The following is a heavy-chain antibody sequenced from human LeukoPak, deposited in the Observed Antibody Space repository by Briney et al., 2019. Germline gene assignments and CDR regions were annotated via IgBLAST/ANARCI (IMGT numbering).Heavy chain of an antibody. CDR3: ARGIHTFDY. V-gene: IGHV3-43*02. D-gene: IGHD5-18*01. J-gene: IGHJ4*02. Sequence: GGSLRLSCAASGFTFDDYAMHWVRQAPGKGLEWVSLISGDGGSTYYADSVKGRFTISRDNSKNTLYLQMNSLRAEDTAVYYCARGIHTFDYWGQGTLVTVSS. CDR1: GFTFDDYA. CDR2: ISGDGGST.